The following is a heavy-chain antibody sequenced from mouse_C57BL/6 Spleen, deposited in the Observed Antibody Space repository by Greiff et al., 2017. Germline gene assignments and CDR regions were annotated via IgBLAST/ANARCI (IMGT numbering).Heavy chain of an antibody. Sequence: VQLQQPGAELVMPGASVKLSCKASGYTFTSYWMHWVKLRPGQGLEWIGEIDPSDSYTNYNQKFKGKSTLTVDKSSSTAYMQHSSLTSEDSAVYYCARYTTVVARGYFDGWGTGTTVTVSS. CDR2: IDPSDSYT. CDR3: ARYTTVVARGYFDG. V-gene: IGHV1-69*01. CDR1: GYTFTSYW. J-gene: IGHJ1*03. D-gene: IGHD1-1*01.